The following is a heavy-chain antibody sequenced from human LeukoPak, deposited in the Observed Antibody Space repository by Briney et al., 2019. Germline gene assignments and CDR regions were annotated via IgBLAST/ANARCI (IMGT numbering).Heavy chain of an antibody. D-gene: IGHD3-16*01. CDR1: GGSISSSSYY. Sequence: SETLSLTCTVSGGSISSSSYYWGWIRQPPGKGLEWIGSIYYSGSTYYNPSLKSRVTISVDTSKNQFSPKLSSVTAADTAVYYCARSSGGGSGTKNPGPYYFDYWGQGTLVTVSS. J-gene: IGHJ4*02. CDR3: ARSSGGGSGTKNPGPYYFDY. CDR2: IYYSGST. V-gene: IGHV4-39*01.